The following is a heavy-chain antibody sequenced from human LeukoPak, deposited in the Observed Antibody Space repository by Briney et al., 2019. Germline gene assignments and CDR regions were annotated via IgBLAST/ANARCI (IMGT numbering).Heavy chain of an antibody. CDR2: IFHNGRT. CDR1: GYSISSGYD. J-gene: IGHJ4*02. CDR3: ARGRYDYVWGSYRYKGFFDY. D-gene: IGHD3-16*02. V-gene: IGHV4-38-2*01. Sequence: SETLSLTCVVSGYSISSGYDWGWIRPPPGKALEWIGTIFHNGRTYFNPSLQSRVTISVDTSKNQFSLKLSSVTAADTAVYYCARGRYDYVWGSYRYKGFFDYWGQGTLVTVSS.